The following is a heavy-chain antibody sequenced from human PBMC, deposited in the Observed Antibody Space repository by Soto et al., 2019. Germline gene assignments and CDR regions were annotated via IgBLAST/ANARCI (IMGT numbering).Heavy chain of an antibody. V-gene: IGHV3-30*09. CDR2: ISYDGGTK. CDR3: ARSRGSSSPATRYFEY. CDR1: GFTFSTYT. Sequence: GGSLRLSCAASGFTFSTYTMHWVRQAPGKGLEWVTLISYDGGTKYYTDSVRGRVAVSRDNSQNTLYLQMDSLTAEDTALYYCARSRGSSSPATRYFEYWGRGTLVTVSS. J-gene: IGHJ4*02. D-gene: IGHD6-6*01.